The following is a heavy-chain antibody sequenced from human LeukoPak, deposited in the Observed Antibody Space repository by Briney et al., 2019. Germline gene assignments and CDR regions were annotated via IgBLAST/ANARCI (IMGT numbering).Heavy chain of an antibody. V-gene: IGHV4-34*01. Sequence: PSETLSLTCAVYGGSFSGYYWSWIRQPPGKGLEWIGEINHSGSTNYNPSLNSRVTISLDTTQNQFSMYLSAVTAADTAAYYCARGLKVVYLSEVAGFDYWGQGTLVTVSS. CDR3: ARGLKVVYLSEVAGFDY. CDR1: GGSFSGYY. J-gene: IGHJ4*02. CDR2: INHSGST. D-gene: IGHD2-8*02.